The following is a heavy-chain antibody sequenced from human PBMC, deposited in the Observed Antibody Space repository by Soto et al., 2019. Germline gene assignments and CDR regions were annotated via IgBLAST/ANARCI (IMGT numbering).Heavy chain of an antibody. CDR1: GGSISSGDYY. D-gene: IGHD3-10*01. Sequence: PSETLSLTCTVSGGSISSGDYYWSWIRQPPGKGLEWIGYIYYSGSTYYNPSLKSRVTISVDTSKNQFSLRLSSVTAADTAVYYCARATSGSGGTLFDYWGQGTLVTVSS. J-gene: IGHJ4*02. CDR2: IYYSGST. V-gene: IGHV4-30-4*01. CDR3: ARATSGSGGTLFDY.